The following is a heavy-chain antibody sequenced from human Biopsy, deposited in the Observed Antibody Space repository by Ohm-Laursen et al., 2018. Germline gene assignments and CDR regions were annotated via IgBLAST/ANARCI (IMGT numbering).Heavy chain of an antibody. Sequence: GTLSLTCSVSGGSLSNFYWSWIRQPAGKGLEWIGRMYISGTTNYNPSLKSRVTMSIDTSKNQFSLRLSSVTAADTVVYYCATLYGDDYSYYGLDVWGQGTSVTVSS. V-gene: IGHV4-4*07. CDR2: MYISGTT. J-gene: IGHJ6*02. D-gene: IGHD4-17*01. CDR1: GGSLSNFY. CDR3: ATLYGDDYSYYGLDV.